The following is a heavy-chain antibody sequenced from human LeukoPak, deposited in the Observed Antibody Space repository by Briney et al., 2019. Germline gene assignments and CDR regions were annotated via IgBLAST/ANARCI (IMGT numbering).Heavy chain of an antibody. Sequence: SETLSLTCTVSGGSISIYYGSWIRQPPGKRLEWIGYIYYSGSTNYNSSLKSRVTISVDTSKNQVSLKLSSVTAADTAVYYCARGFSTGFDYWGQGTLVTVSS. J-gene: IGHJ4*02. CDR1: GGSISIYY. CDR2: IYYSGST. CDR3: ARGFSTGFDY. D-gene: IGHD2-2*01. V-gene: IGHV4-59*08.